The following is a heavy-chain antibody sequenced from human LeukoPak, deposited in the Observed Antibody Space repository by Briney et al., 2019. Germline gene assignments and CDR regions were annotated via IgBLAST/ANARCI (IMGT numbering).Heavy chain of an antibody. CDR2: ISSRSDYI. D-gene: IGHD6-13*01. J-gene: IGHJ4*02. CDR3: ARDSICYDY. Sequence: PGGSLRLSCAASGFSFSTYSMNWVRQAPGKGLEWVSSISSRSDYIYYADSVKGRFTISRDNAKNSLYLQMNSLRAEDTAVYYCARDSICYDYWGRGIVVSVFS. CDR1: GFSFSTYS. V-gene: IGHV3-21*01.